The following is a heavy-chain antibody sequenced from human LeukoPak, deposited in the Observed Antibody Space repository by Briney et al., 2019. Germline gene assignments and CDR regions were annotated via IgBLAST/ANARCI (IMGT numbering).Heavy chain of an antibody. V-gene: IGHV4-4*02. CDR1: GGSISSSNW. Sequence: SETLSLTCAVSGGSISSSNWWSWVRQPPGKGLEWIGEIYHSGSTNYNPSLKSRVTISVDKSKNQFSLRLSSVTAADTAVYYCARGLGSSWSHFDYWGQGTLVSVSS. CDR2: IYHSGST. CDR3: ARGLGSSWSHFDY. J-gene: IGHJ4*02. D-gene: IGHD6-13*01.